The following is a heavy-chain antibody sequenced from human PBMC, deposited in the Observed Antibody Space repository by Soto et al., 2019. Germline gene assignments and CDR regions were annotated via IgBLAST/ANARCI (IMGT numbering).Heavy chain of an antibody. CDR1: GGTFSTSA. V-gene: IGHV1-69*12. D-gene: IGHD3-3*02. J-gene: IGHJ6*02. CDR2: IMPVFATP. CDR3: ARDKDRQQLGGNYYYILDV. Sequence: QVQLMQSGAEVKKPGSSVKVSCKASGGTFSTSAISWVRQAPVEGLAWVGGIMPVFATPDYAQKFQGRVTISADESTTTAYLELTSLTTDDTAVYYCARDKDRQQLGGNYYYILDVWGQGTAITVSS.